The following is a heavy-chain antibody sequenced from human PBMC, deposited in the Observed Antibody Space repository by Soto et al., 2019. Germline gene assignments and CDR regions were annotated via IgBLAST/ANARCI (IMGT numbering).Heavy chain of an antibody. CDR3: TGEVASGY. V-gene: IGHV3-30*03. J-gene: IGHJ4*02. CDR1: GFTVSSYG. D-gene: IGHD3-10*01. Sequence: QVQLVESGGGVVQPGRSLRLSCAVSGFTVSSYGMHWVRQAPGKGLEWVAVISRDGGTNFYAESVKGRFTISRDNSRNTLFLEMNSLRGDDMAVYYCTGEVASGYWGQGTLVTVSS. CDR2: ISRDGGTN.